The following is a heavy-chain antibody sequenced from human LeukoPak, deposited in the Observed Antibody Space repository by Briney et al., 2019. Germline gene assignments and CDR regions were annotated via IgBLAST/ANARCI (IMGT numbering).Heavy chain of an antibody. V-gene: IGHV3-7*01. J-gene: IGHJ4*02. Sequence: PGGSLRLSCAASGFTFSSYWMSWVRQAPGKGLEWVANIKEDGSGKYYVDSVKGRFTIFRDNAKNSLDLQMNSLRAEDRAVYYCARVEGYGDADYWGQGTLVTVSS. CDR2: IKEDGSGK. CDR1: GFTFSSYW. CDR3: ARVEGYGDADY. D-gene: IGHD4-17*01.